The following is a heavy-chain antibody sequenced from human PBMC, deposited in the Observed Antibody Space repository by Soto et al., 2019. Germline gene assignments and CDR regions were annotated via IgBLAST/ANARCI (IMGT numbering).Heavy chain of an antibody. D-gene: IGHD3-22*01. J-gene: IGHJ4*02. Sequence: QVQLQESGPGLVKPSQTLSLTCTVSGGSISSGGYYWSWTRQHPGKGLEWIGYIYYSGRTYYNPSLKSRVTISVDTSKNQFSLKLSSVTAADTAVYYCARVGLDYYDSSGYYYLFDYWGQGTLVTVSS. CDR2: IYYSGRT. CDR3: ARVGLDYYDSSGYYYLFDY. CDR1: GGSISSGGYY. V-gene: IGHV4-31*03.